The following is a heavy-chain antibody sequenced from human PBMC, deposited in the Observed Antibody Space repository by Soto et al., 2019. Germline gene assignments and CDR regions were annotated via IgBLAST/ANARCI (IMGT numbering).Heavy chain of an antibody. CDR1: GGSISSYY. V-gene: IGHV4-59*01. J-gene: IGHJ4*02. Sequence: SETLSLTCTVSGGSISSYYWSWIRQPPGKGLEWIGYIYYSGSTNYNPSLKSRVTISVDTSKNQFSLKLSSVTAADTAVYYCARDGRYGSGWLVTDYWGQGTLVTVSS. CDR3: ARDGRYGSGWLVTDY. D-gene: IGHD6-19*01. CDR2: IYYSGST.